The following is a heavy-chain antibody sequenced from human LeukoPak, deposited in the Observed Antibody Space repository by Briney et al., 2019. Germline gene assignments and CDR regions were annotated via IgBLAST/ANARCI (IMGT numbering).Heavy chain of an antibody. Sequence: SEPLSLPCTVSGGSISSSSYYWGWIRQPPGKGLEWIGSIYYSWSTYYNPSIKSRVTISVDTSKNQFSLKLSSVTAADTAVYYCARDPKTTFFVSFDPWGQGTLVTVSS. CDR1: GGSISSSSYY. D-gene: IGHD3-3*02. V-gene: IGHV4-39*07. J-gene: IGHJ5*02. CDR3: ARDPKTTFFVSFDP. CDR2: IYYSWST.